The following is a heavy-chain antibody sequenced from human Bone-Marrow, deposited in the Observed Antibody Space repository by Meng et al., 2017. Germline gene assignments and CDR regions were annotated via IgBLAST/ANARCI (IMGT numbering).Heavy chain of an antibody. Sequence: VQLQESGPVLVRPSETLSLTCTVSGGSVNSVSYAWSWIRQPPGKGLEWLGNIYYSGTTNYNPSLKSRVTISIDASKNQFSLMLSSLTAADTAVYYCARGQYYWGQGTLVTVSS. V-gene: IGHV4-61*01. CDR1: GGSVNSVSYA. CDR2: IYYSGTT. J-gene: IGHJ4*02. CDR3: ARGQYY.